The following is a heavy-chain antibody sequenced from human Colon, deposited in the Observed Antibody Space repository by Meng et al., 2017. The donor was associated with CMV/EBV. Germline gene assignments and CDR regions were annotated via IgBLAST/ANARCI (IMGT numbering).Heavy chain of an antibody. J-gene: IGHJ6*02. CDR1: GFPLSDYY. D-gene: IGHD3-10*01. CDR2: ISTSGSTV. V-gene: IGHV3-11*01. Sequence: GGSLRLSCSASGFPLSDYYIMWIRQAPGKGLEYVAYISTSGSTVYYADSVMGRLTISRDNINNVVTLHMTSLRGDDAGVYYCARGNTGGDFYFFGLDLWGQRTTVTVSS. CDR3: ARGNTGGDFYFFGLDL.